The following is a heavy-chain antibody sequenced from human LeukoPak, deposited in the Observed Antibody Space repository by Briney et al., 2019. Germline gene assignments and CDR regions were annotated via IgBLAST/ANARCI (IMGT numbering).Heavy chain of an antibody. CDR3: ARDALYNWNYYYMDV. V-gene: IGHV1-2*02. Sequence: ASVKVSCKASGYTFTGYYMHWVRQAPGQGLEWMGWINPHSGGTNYAQKFQGRVTMTRDTSISTAYMELSRLRSDDTAVYYCARDALYNWNYYYMDVWGKGTTVTVSS. J-gene: IGHJ6*03. CDR1: GYTFTGYY. CDR2: INPHSGGT. D-gene: IGHD1-20*01.